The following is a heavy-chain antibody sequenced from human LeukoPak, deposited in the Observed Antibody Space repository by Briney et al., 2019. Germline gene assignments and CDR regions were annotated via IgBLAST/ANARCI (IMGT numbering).Heavy chain of an antibody. Sequence: SQTLSLTCAISGDSVSSNSGAWHWIRQSPSRGLEWLGRTYYRSKWYNDYAVSVKSRITINPDTSKNQFSLQLNSVTPEDTAVYYCAKLSVYYGSGGFIDYWGQGTLVTVSS. D-gene: IGHD3-10*01. V-gene: IGHV6-1*01. CDR2: TYYRSKWYN. J-gene: IGHJ4*02. CDR1: GDSVSSNSGA. CDR3: AKLSVYYGSGGFIDY.